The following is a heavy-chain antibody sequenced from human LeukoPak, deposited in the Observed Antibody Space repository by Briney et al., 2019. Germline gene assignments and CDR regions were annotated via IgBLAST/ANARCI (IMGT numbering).Heavy chain of an antibody. Sequence: SETLSLTCAVYGGSFSGYYWSWIRQPPGKGLEWIGEINHSGSTNYNPSLKSRVTISVDTSKNQFSLKLSSVTAADTAVYYCARGKGYCSGGSCYPPYYFDYWGQGTLVTVSS. J-gene: IGHJ4*02. CDR2: INHSGST. D-gene: IGHD2-15*01. V-gene: IGHV4-34*01. CDR3: ARGKGYCSGGSCYPPYYFDY. CDR1: GGSFSGYY.